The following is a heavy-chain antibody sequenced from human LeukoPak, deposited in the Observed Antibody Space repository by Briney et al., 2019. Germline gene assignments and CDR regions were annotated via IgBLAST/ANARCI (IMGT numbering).Heavy chain of an antibody. J-gene: IGHJ4*02. CDR2: ISAYNGNT. D-gene: IGHD2-8*01. V-gene: IGHV1-18*04. Sequence: ASVKVSCKASGYTFTGYYMHWVRQAPGQGLEWMGWISAYNGNTNYAQKLQGRVTMTTDTSTSTAYMELRSLRSDDTAVYYCARDSGPYCTNGVCYTFDYWGQGTLVTVSS. CDR1: GYTFTGYY. CDR3: ARDSGPYCTNGVCYTFDY.